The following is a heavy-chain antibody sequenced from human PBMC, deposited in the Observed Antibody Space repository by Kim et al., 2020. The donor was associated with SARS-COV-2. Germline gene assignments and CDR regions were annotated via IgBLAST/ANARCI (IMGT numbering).Heavy chain of an antibody. V-gene: IGHV4-59*01. CDR1: GGSISSYY. CDR2: IYYSGST. Sequence: SETLSLTCTVSGGSISSYYWSWIRQPPGKGLEWIGYIYYSGSTNYNPSLKSRVTISVDTSKNQFSLKLSSVTAADTAVYYCARGPTIYYGSGGYYNRPFYFDYWGQGTLVTVSS. D-gene: IGHD3-10*01. J-gene: IGHJ4*02. CDR3: ARGPTIYYGSGGYYNRPFYFDY.